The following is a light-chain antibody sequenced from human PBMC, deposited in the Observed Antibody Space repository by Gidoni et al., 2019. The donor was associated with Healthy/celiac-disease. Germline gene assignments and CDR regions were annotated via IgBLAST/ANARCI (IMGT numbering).Light chain of an antibody. CDR1: SSDVVGYIY. CDR2: DVS. CDR3: SSYTSSSTRVV. J-gene: IGLJ2*01. Sequence: QSALTQPASVSGSPGPSITISCTGTSSDVVGYIYVSWYQQHPGKAPKLMIYDVSNRPSGVSNRFSGYKSGNTASLTISGLQAEDEADYYCSSYTSSSTRVVFGGGTKLTVL. V-gene: IGLV2-14*01.